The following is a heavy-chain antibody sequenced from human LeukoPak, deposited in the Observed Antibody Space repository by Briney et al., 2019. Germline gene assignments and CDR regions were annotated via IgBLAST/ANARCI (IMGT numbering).Heavy chain of an antibody. V-gene: IGHV4-61*02. J-gene: IGHJ6*03. Sequence: SQTLSLTCTVSGGSISSGSYYWSWIRQPAGKGLEWIGRIYTSGSTNYNPSLKSRVTISVDTSKNQFSLKLSSVTAADTAVYYCARVYYYDSSGYRVYYMGVWGKGTTVTVSS. CDR3: ARVYYYDSSGYRVYYMGV. D-gene: IGHD3-22*01. CDR2: IYTSGST. CDR1: GGSISSGSYY.